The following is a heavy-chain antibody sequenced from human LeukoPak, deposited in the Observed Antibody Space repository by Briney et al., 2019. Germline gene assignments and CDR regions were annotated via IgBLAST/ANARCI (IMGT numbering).Heavy chain of an antibody. Sequence: SETLSLTCAVYGGSFSSYYWGWIRQPPGKGLEWIGSIYYSGSTYYNPSLKSRVTISVDTSKNQFSLKLSSVTAADTAVYYCARTRYYYNSRSYGAPYYFDYWDQGTLVTVSS. D-gene: IGHD3-10*01. CDR2: IYYSGST. J-gene: IGHJ4*02. V-gene: IGHV4-39*01. CDR1: GGSFSSYY. CDR3: ARTRYYYNSRSYGAPYYFDY.